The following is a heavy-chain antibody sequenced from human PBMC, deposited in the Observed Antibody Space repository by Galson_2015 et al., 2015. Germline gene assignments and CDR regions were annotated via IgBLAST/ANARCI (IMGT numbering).Heavy chain of an antibody. V-gene: IGHV3-30*01. Sequence: SLRLSCAASGFTFSSYAMHWVRQAPGKGLEWVAVISYDGSNKYYADSVKGRFTISRDNSKNTLYLQMNSLRAEDTAVYYCARVGPDYYFDYWGQGTLVTVSS. CDR2: ISYDGSNK. J-gene: IGHJ4*02. CDR3: ARVGPDYYFDY. D-gene: IGHD1-14*01. CDR1: GFTFSSYA.